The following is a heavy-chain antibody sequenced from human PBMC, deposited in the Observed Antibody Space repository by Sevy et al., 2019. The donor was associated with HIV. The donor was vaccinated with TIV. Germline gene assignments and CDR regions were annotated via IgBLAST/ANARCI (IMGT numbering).Heavy chain of an antibody. J-gene: IGHJ3*02. CDR3: ARHCTGTSCSHAFDI. D-gene: IGHD2-2*01. CDR1: GGSFSGYY. Sequence: SETLSLTCAVYGGSFSGYYWSWIRQPPGKGLEWIWEINHSGSTNYNPSLKSRVTISVDTSKNQFSLKLSSVTAADTAVYYCARHCTGTSCSHAFDIWGQGTMVTVSS. CDR2: INHSGST. V-gene: IGHV4-34*01.